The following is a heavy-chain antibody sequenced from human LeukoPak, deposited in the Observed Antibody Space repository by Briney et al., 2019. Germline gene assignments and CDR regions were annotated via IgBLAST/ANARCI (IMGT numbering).Heavy chain of an antibody. Sequence: GGSLRLSCAASGFTFSRDSMNWVRQAPGKGLEWVSYINTGGSPIYYADSVRGRFTISRDNAKNSLYLQMNSLRAEDTAVYYCARDYYDSSGQYWGQGTLVTVSS. CDR3: ARDYYDSSGQY. V-gene: IGHV3-48*01. J-gene: IGHJ4*02. CDR2: INTGGSPI. D-gene: IGHD3-22*01. CDR1: GFTFSRDS.